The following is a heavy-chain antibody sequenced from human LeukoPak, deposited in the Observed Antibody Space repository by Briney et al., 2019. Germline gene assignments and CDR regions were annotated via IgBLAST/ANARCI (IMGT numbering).Heavy chain of an antibody. D-gene: IGHD1-26*01. J-gene: IGHJ3*01. CDR3: AHFKGGSFDF. V-gene: IGHV4-39*01. Sequence: PSETLSLTCTVSGGSISSSNYYWGWIRQPPGKGLEWIGSIYYSGNTYHNPSPKSRVTISVDTSKNQFSLKLTSVTAADTAVYYCAHFKGGSFDFWGQGTMVTVSS. CDR2: IYYSGNT. CDR1: GGSISSSNYY.